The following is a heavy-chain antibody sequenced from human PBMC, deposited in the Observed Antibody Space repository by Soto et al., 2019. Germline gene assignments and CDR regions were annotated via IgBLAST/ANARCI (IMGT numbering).Heavy chain of an antibody. CDR1: GGTFSSYA. D-gene: IGHD2-2*01. V-gene: IGHV1-69*01. Sequence: QVQLVQSGAEVKKPGSSVKVSCKASGGTFSSYAISWVRQAPGQGLEWMGGIIPIFGTANYAQKFQGRVTITADESTSTAYMELSSLRSEDTAVYYCVRDQVVPAAKDNYYYGMDVWGQGTTVTVSS. J-gene: IGHJ6*02. CDR2: IIPIFGTA. CDR3: VRDQVVPAAKDNYYYGMDV.